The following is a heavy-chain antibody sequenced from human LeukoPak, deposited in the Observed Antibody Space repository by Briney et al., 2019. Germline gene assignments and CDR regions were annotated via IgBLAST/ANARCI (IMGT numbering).Heavy chain of an antibody. Sequence: SETLSLTCTVSGGSMSGYFWSWIRQPAGKGLEWIGRIYTSGSTNYNPSLKSRVTMSVDTSKNQFSLKLSSVTAADTAVYYCARGMVLGAFDIWGQGTMVTVSS. CDR1: GGSMSGYF. CDR3: ARGMVLGAFDI. D-gene: IGHD3-10*01. J-gene: IGHJ3*02. V-gene: IGHV4-4*07. CDR2: IYTSGST.